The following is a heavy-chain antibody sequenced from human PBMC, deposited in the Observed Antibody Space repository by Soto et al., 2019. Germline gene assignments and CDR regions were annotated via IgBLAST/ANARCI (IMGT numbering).Heavy chain of an antibody. D-gene: IGHD3-3*01. V-gene: IGHV5-10-1*01. J-gene: IGHJ6*02. CDR2: IDPSDSYT. Sequence: GESLKISCKGSGYSFTSYWISWVRQMPGKGLEWMGRIDPSDSYTNYSPSFQGHVTISADKSISTAYLQWSSLKASDTAMYYCARHPYYDFWSGYYPYYYYYGMDVWGQGTKVTVSS. CDR1: GYSFTSYW. CDR3: ARHPYYDFWSGYYPYYYYYGMDV.